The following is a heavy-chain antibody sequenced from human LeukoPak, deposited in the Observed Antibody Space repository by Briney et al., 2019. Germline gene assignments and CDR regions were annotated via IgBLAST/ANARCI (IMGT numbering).Heavy chain of an antibody. J-gene: IGHJ4*02. D-gene: IGHD3-22*01. CDR1: GYTFTGYY. CDR2: INPNSGGT. CDR3: ARTRYYYDSSGYYDY. V-gene: IGHV1-2*02. Sequence: ASVKVSCKASGYTFTGYYMHWVRQAPGQGLEWMGWINPNSGGTNYAQKFQGRVTMTRDTSTSTVYMELSSLRSEDTAVYYCARTRYYYDSSGYYDYWGQGTLVTVSS.